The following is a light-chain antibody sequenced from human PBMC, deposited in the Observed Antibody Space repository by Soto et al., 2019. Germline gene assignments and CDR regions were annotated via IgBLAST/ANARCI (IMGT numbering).Light chain of an antibody. CDR1: SSNLGAGYD. CDR3: QSYGTGLSGLYV. V-gene: IGLV1-40*01. CDR2: GNS. J-gene: IGLJ1*01. Sequence: QSVLTQPPSVSGAPGQRVTISCTGNSSNLGAGYDVHWYQQLPGAAPKLVIFGNSNRPSGVPDRFSVSKSGASASLAISGLRAEDEGDYFCQSYGTGLSGLYVFGTGTKVTVL.